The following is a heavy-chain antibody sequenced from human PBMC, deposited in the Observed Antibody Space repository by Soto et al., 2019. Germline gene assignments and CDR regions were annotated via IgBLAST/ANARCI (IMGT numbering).Heavy chain of an antibody. CDR1: GFTFSTYA. CDR2: INSGGGGT. J-gene: IGHJ4*02. D-gene: IGHD2-15*01. CDR3: AKRGTYYFDY. V-gene: IGHV3-23*01. Sequence: GSLRLSCAASGFTFSTYAMSWVRQAPGKGLEWVSSINSGGGGTFYSDSVKGRFTISRDNSKNTLYLQINSLRAEDTAVYYCAKRGTYYFDYWGQGA.